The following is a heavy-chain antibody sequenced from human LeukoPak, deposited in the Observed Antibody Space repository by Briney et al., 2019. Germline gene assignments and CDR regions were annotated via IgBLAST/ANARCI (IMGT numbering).Heavy chain of an antibody. Sequence: SETLSLTCTVSGGSISSYYWSWIRQPAGKGLEWIGRIYTSGSTNYNPSPKSRVTMSVDTSKNQFSLKLSSVTAADTAVYYCAREYSSGWVFDYWGQGTLVTVSS. V-gene: IGHV4-4*07. CDR3: AREYSSGWVFDY. J-gene: IGHJ4*02. D-gene: IGHD6-19*01. CDR2: IYTSGST. CDR1: GGSISSYY.